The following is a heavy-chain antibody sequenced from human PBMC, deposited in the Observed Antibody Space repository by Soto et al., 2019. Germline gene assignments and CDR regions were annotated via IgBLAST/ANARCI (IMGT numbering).Heavy chain of an antibody. V-gene: IGHV3-23*01. CDR1: GFSFSRYA. Sequence: EVQLLESGGGLVQPGGSLRLSCAASGFSFSRYAMSWVRQAPGKGLEWVSVIRGGGGGTNYADSVKSRFTISRDNSKDTLYLQMNSLRAEDTAVYYCAKSGSTSVDYYFYMDVWGQGATVTVSS. CDR3: AKSGSTSVDYYFYMDV. CDR2: IRGGGGGT. D-gene: IGHD6-6*01. J-gene: IGHJ6*03.